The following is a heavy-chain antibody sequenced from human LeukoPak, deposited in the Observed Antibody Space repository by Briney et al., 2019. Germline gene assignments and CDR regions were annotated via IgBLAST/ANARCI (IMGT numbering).Heavy chain of an antibody. CDR3: AKQSYSNSWNNFDS. D-gene: IGHD6-13*01. CDR1: GFTFSSYA. Sequence: PGGSLRLSCAASGFTFSSYAMSWVRQAPGKGLEWVSAISGSGGSTYYADSVRGRLTISRDNSKNTLYLQMNSLRAEDTAVYYCAKQSYSNSWNNFDSCGQGKLVTVSS. V-gene: IGHV3-23*01. CDR2: ISGSGGST. J-gene: IGHJ4*02.